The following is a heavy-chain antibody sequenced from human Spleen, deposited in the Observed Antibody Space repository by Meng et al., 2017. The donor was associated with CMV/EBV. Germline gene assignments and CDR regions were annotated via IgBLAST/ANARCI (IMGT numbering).Heavy chain of an antibody. CDR2: IYSGGSST. Sequence: GGSVRLSCAASGFTFSSYAMSWVRQAPGKGLEWVSVIYSGGSSTYYADSVKGRFTISRDNSKNTLYLQMNSLRAEDTAVYYCANFDFWSGSVDYWGQGTLVTVSS. CDR3: ANFDFWSGSVDY. CDR1: GFTFSSYA. D-gene: IGHD3-3*01. J-gene: IGHJ4*02. V-gene: IGHV3-23*03.